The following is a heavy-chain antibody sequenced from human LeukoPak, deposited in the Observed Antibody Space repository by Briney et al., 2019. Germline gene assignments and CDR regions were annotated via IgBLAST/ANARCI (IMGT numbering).Heavy chain of an antibody. CDR1: VYTFTGYY. V-gene: IGHV1-2*02. Sequence: ASVKVSCNASVYTFTGYYMHWVRQAPGQGLEWMGWINPNSGGTNYAQKFQGRVTMTRDTSISTAYMELSRLRSDDTAVYYCARGGTRGILTGYKNYYYYGMDVWGQGTTVTVSS. CDR2: INPNSGGT. J-gene: IGHJ6*02. CDR3: ARGGTRGILTGYKNYYYYGMDV. D-gene: IGHD3-9*01.